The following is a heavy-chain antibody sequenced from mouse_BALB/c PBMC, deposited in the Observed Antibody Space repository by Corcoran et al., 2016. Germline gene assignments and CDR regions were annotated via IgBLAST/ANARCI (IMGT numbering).Heavy chain of an antibody. D-gene: IGHD2-10*02. CDR2: INPNNGAT. J-gene: IGHJ3*01. V-gene: IGHV1-18*01. CDR1: GYTFTEYT. Sequence: EVQLQQSGPELVKPGASVTISCKTSGYTFTEYTIHWVKQSHGKSLEWIGGINPNNGATSYNQKFKGKDTLTVDKSSSTAYMELRSLTSEDSAVYFCARGREYGNPFAYWGQGTLVTVSA. CDR3: ARGREYGNPFAY.